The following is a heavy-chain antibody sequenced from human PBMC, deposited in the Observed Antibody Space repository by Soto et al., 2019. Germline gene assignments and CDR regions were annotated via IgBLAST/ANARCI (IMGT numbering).Heavy chain of an antibody. J-gene: IGHJ6*02. Sequence: ASVKRSCKASGYTFTNYGITWVRQAPGQGLEWMGWISAYNGNTHYTQRLQGRVTMTTDTSTSTAYMELRGLRSDDTAVYYCARGPYSSSPNYYYGMDVWGQGTTVTVSS. V-gene: IGHV1-18*01. CDR2: ISAYNGNT. D-gene: IGHD6-13*01. CDR3: ARGPYSSSPNYYYGMDV. CDR1: GYTFTNYG.